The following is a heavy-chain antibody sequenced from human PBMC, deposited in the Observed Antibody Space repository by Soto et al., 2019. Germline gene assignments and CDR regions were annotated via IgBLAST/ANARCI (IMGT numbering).Heavy chain of an antibody. CDR2: IIPIFGTA. J-gene: IGHJ5*02. Sequence: ASVKVSCKASGGTFSSYAISWVRQAPGQGLEWMGGIIPIFGTANYAQKFQGRVTITADESTSTAYMELSSLRSEDTAVYYCAAYDSSGYYYPLGFDPWGQGTLVTVSS. D-gene: IGHD3-22*01. V-gene: IGHV1-69*13. CDR3: AAYDSSGYYYPLGFDP. CDR1: GGTFSSYA.